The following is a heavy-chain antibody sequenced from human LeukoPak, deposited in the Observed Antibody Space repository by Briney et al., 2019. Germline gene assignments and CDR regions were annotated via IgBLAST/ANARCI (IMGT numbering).Heavy chain of an antibody. J-gene: IGHJ4*02. CDR2: INTSGSST. CDR1: GFTFSDYW. Sequence: PGGSLRLSCAASGFTFSDYWMHWVRQVPGKGLVWVSRINTSGSSTTYAGSVKGRFTISRDNAKNTLYLQMDSLRAEDTGVYYCARSNHADDFWGQGTLVTVSS. V-gene: IGHV3-74*03. D-gene: IGHD1-14*01. CDR3: ARSNHADDF.